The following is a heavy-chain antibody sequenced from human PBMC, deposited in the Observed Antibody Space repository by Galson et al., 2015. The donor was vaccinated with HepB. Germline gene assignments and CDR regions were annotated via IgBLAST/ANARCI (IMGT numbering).Heavy chain of an antibody. CDR2: ISGSGGST. V-gene: IGHV3-23*01. CDR3: AKDCHSSGYLFLKYFDY. Sequence: SLRLSCAASGFTFSSYAMSWVRQAPGKGLEWVSAISGSGGSTYYADSVKGRFTISRDNSKNTLYLQMNSLRAEDTAVYYCAKDCHSSGYLFLKYFDYWGQGTLVTVSS. J-gene: IGHJ4*02. D-gene: IGHD3-22*01. CDR1: GFTFSSYA.